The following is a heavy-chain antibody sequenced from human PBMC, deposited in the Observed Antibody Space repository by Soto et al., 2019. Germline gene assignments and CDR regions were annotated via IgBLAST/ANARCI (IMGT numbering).Heavy chain of an antibody. CDR3: ARDEGYCTNGVCPPFWGYYYYYGMDV. D-gene: IGHD2-8*01. V-gene: IGHV1-69*01. Sequence: QVQLVQSGAEVKKPGSSVKVSCKASGGTFSSYAISWVRHAPGQGLEWMGGIIPIFGTANYAQKFQGRVTMTADESTSTAYMELSSLRSEDTAVYYCARDEGYCTNGVCPPFWGYYYYYGMDVWGQGTTVTVSS. CDR1: GGTFSSYA. CDR2: IIPIFGTA. J-gene: IGHJ6*02.